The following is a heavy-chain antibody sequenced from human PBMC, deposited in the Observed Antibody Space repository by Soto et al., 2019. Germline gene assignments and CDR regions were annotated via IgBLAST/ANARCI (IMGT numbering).Heavy chain of an antibody. Sequence: SETLSLTCSVSGDSIKNYWWGWIRQPPGKXLEWLGYFYYRGDTNYNPSLKNRVTISGDMSKNHLFLRLTSVTAADTATYYCARFTYYYDTPGHKMWFDPWGQGSMVNVS. CDR3: ARFTYYYDTPGHKMWFDP. CDR2: FYYRGDT. V-gene: IGHV4-59*01. J-gene: IGHJ5*02. D-gene: IGHD3-22*01. CDR1: GDSIKNYW.